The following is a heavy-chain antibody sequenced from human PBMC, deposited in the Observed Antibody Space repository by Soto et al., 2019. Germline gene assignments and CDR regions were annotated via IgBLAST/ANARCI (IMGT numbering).Heavy chain of an antibody. CDR1: GDSITSSYW. D-gene: IGHD3-9*01. CDR2: ISHTGTT. CDR3: ARYFPIDHRLGFSY. V-gene: IGHV4-4*02. Sequence: SETLSLTCTVSGDSITSSYWWSWVRQPPGRGLEWIGKISHTGTTYYNPSLESRITISVEKSKNQFSLKLTSVTAADTAVFYCARYFPIDHRLGFSYRGLGTPVTVSS. J-gene: IGHJ1*01.